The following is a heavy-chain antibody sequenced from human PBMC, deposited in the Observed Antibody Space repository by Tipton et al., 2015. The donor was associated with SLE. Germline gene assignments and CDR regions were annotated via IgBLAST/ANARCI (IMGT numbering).Heavy chain of an antibody. CDR1: GYTFSYYE. V-gene: IGHV3-48*03. Sequence: GSLRLSCAASGYTFSYYEMNWVRQAPGKGLEWVSYISSRSGAIYYADSVKGRFTISRDNAKNSLFLQMNSLRAEDTAVYYCASSPRGQLYYFDYWGQGTLVTVSS. CDR2: ISSRSGAI. CDR3: ASSPRGQLYYFDY. J-gene: IGHJ4*02. D-gene: IGHD5-24*01.